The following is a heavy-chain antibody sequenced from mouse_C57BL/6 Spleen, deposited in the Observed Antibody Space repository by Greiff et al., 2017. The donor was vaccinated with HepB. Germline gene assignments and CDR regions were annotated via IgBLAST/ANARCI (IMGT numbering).Heavy chain of an antibody. CDR2: ISNGGGST. CDR3: ARPYYYGSSRMAMDY. V-gene: IGHV5-12*01. Sequence: DVQLVESGGGLVQPGGSLKLSCAASGFTFSDYYMYWVRQTPEKRLEWVAYISNGGGSTYYPDTVKGRFTISRDNAKNTLYLQMSRLKSEDTAMYYCARPYYYGSSRMAMDYWGQGTSVTVSS. CDR1: GFTFSDYY. J-gene: IGHJ4*01. D-gene: IGHD1-1*01.